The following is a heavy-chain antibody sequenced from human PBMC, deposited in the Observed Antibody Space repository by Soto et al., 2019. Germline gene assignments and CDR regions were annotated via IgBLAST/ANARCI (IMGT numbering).Heavy chain of an antibody. CDR2: INHSGST. V-gene: IGHV4-34*01. J-gene: IGHJ5*02. CDR3: ARAVTIFGVVIMVRRWFDP. D-gene: IGHD3-3*01. CDR1: GGSFSGYY. Sequence: SETLSLTCAVYGGSFSGYYCSWIRQPPGKGLEWIGEINHSGSTNYNPSLKSRVTISVDTSKNQFSLKLSSVTAADTAVYYCARAVTIFGVVIMVRRWFDPWGQGTLVTVSS.